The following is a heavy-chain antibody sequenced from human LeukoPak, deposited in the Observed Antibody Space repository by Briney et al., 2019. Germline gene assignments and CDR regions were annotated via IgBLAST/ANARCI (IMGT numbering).Heavy chain of an antibody. Sequence: ASVKVSCKASGYTFTSYGISWVRQAPGQGLEWMGWIGAYNGNTNYAQKLQGRVTMTTDTSTSTAYMELRSLRSDDTAVYYCARTYYDFWSGYLSPVPAINWFDPWGQGTLVTVSS. CDR2: IGAYNGNT. CDR1: GYTFTSYG. CDR3: ARTYYDFWSGYLSPVPAINWFDP. J-gene: IGHJ5*02. V-gene: IGHV1-18*01. D-gene: IGHD3-3*01.